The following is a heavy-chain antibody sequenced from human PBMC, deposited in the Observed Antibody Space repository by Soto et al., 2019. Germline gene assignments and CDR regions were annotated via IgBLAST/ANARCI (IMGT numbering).Heavy chain of an antibody. CDR1: GASISSSNYF. CDR2: IYYSGST. J-gene: IGHJ4*01. V-gene: IGHV4-39*01. D-gene: IGHD5-18*01. CDR3: VRHRGPSRVETPMIRGPLWSDY. Sequence: SETLCVTCTVSGASISSSNYFWCWIRQPPGDGLEGLASIYYSGSTYTNPSLKSRLTISVDTSKNQFSLRRRSVSAADTAVYYCVRHRGPSRVETPMIRGPLWSDYWGQGTLVTVSS.